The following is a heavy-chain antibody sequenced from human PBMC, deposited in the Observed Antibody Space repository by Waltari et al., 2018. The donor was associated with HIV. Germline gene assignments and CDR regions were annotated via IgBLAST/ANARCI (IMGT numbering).Heavy chain of an antibody. J-gene: IGHJ4*01. CDR2: LNSDGSSR. Sequence: VQLVESGGGSIKTGGSLRLACTASGFSVSNHWMDWVRQGPGKGLVWVARLNSDGSSRNYADAVKGRFVISRDNARNTVYLQLNSLRVEDTAMYFCARASHYIEFSTFDGDYYFDVWGRNPGRRLL. V-gene: IGHV3-74*01. D-gene: IGHD2-15*01. CDR1: GFSVSNHW. CDR3: ARASHYIEFSTFDGDYYFDV.